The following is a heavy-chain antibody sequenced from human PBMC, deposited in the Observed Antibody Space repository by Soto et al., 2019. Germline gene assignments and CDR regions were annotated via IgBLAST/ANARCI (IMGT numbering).Heavy chain of an antibody. Sequence: QLQLQESGPGLVKPSETLSLTCTVSGGSISSSSYYWGWIRQPPGKGLEWIGSIYYSGSTYYNPSLKTRVTISVDTSKNQFSLKLSSVPAADTAVYYCARPGIASPWGQGTLVTVSS. V-gene: IGHV4-39*01. D-gene: IGHD6-13*01. CDR2: IYYSGST. CDR1: GGSISSSSYY. CDR3: ARPGIASP. J-gene: IGHJ5*02.